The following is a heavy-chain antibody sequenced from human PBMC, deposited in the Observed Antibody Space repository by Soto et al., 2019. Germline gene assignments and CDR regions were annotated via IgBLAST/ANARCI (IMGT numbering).Heavy chain of an antibody. CDR3: AGIGNWNAGPGS. D-gene: IGHD1-1*01. V-gene: IGHV4-59*01. Sequence: RIIQPQGKGLEWIGYVYYSGKTYYNPSLKSRVTISVDTSKNQFSRKLTSVTAADSALYYGAGIGNWNAGPGSWGQG. CDR2: VYYSGKT. J-gene: IGHJ5*02.